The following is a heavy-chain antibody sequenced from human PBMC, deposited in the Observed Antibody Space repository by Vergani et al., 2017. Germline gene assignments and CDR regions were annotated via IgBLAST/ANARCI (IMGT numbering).Heavy chain of an antibody. D-gene: IGHD3-10*01. CDR3: ARERSGGNFDY. CDR1: GGSFSGYY. J-gene: IGHJ4*02. CDR2: INHSGST. Sequence: QVQLQQWGAGLLKPSETLSLTCAVYGGSFSGYYWSWIRQPPGKGLEWIGEINHSGSTNYNPSLKSRVTISVDTSKNQFSLKLSSVTAADTAVYYCARERSGGNFDYWDRGTLVTVSS. V-gene: IGHV4-34*01.